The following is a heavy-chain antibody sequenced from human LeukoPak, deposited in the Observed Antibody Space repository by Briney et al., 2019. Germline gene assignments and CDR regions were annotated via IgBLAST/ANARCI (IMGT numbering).Heavy chain of an antibody. CDR3: ARDHRSYQLARPYYFDY. D-gene: IGHD6-6*01. V-gene: IGHV3-11*04. CDR1: GFTFSDYY. Sequence: GGSLRLSFAASGFTFSDYYMSWIRQAPGKGLEWVSYISSSGSTIYYADSVKGRFTISRDNAKNSLYLQMNSLRAEDTAVYYCARDHRSYQLARPYYFDYWGQGTLVTVSS. CDR2: ISSSGSTI. J-gene: IGHJ4*02.